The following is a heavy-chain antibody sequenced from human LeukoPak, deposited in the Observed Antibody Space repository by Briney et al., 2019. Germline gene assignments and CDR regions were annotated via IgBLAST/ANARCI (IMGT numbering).Heavy chain of an antibody. D-gene: IGHD3-10*01. V-gene: IGHV4-34*01. J-gene: IGHJ3*02. Sequence: KPSETLSLTCAVYGGFFSGYYWSWIRQPPGKGLEWIGEINHSGSTNYNPSLKSRVTISVDTSKNQFSLKLSSVTAADTAVYYCARVPQYLMVRGKRNDAFDIWGQGTMVTVSP. CDR3: ARVPQYLMVRGKRNDAFDI. CDR2: INHSGST. CDR1: GGFFSGYY.